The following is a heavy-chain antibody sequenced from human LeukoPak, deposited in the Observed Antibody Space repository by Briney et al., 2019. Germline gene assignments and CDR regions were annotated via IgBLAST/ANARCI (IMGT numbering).Heavy chain of an antibody. J-gene: IGHJ4*02. V-gene: IGHV3-66*04. Sequence: PGGSLRLSCAASGFIFSSYAVTWVRQAPGKGLEWVSVIYSGGDTYYADSVKGRFTISRDNSKNTVYLQMNSLRADDTAVYYCARRSTIAAPLDYWGQGTLVTVSS. D-gene: IGHD6-13*01. CDR3: ARRSTIAAPLDY. CDR1: GFIFSSYA. CDR2: IYSGGDT.